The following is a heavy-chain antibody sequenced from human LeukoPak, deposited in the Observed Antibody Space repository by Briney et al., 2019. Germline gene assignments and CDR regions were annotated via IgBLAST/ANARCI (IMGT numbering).Heavy chain of an antibody. CDR2: ISTNTGNP. CDR1: GYTFTRYP. V-gene: IGHV7-4-1*02. D-gene: IGHD3-3*01. J-gene: IGHJ4*02. Sequence: ASVKVSCKASGYTFTRYPINWVRQAPGQGLEWMGRISTNTGNPTYAQAFTGRFVFSLDTSVTAAYLQIISLEPEDTAVYYCARGASAGSTLDSWGQGTLVTVSS. CDR3: ARGASAGSTLDS.